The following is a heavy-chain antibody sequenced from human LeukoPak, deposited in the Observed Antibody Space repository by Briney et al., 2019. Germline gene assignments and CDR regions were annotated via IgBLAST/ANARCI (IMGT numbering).Heavy chain of an antibody. CDR1: GFSFSRYS. CDR2: ISDSSAM. J-gene: IGHJ4*02. CDR3: ARDGGYSGYDADC. V-gene: IGHV3-48*01. D-gene: IGHD5-12*01. Sequence: GESLRLSCEASGFSFSRYSMKWVRQAPGKGLEWVSYISDSSAMYYADSVRGRFTISRDNAKNSLFLQMSSLRAEDTGVYYCARDGGYSGYDADCWGPGTLVTVSS.